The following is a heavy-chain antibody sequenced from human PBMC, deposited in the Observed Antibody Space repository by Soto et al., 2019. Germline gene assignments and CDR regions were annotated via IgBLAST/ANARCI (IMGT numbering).Heavy chain of an antibody. CDR3: ARDSGDTAMVGDRLAYYYYGMDV. CDR2: IKQDGSEK. Sequence: PGGSLRLSCAASGFTFSSYWMSWVRQAPGKGLEWVANIKQDGSEKYYVDSVKGRFTISRDNAKNSLYLQMNSLRAEDTAVYYCARDSGDTAMVGDRLAYYYYGMDVWGQGTTVTVSS. CDR1: GFTFSSYW. V-gene: IGHV3-7*01. J-gene: IGHJ6*02. D-gene: IGHD5-18*01.